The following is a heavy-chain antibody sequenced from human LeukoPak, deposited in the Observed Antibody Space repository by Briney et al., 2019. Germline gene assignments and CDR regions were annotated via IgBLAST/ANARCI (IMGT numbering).Heavy chain of an antibody. Sequence: GGSLRLSCAASGFTFSSYWMSWVRQAPGKGLEWVANINQDGSEKNYVDPVKGRFTISRDNAKNSLYLQMNSLRAEDTAVYYCARDDSAWYAYWGPGTLVTVAS. CDR1: GFTFSSYW. D-gene: IGHD6-19*01. CDR2: INQDGSEK. CDR3: ARDDSAWYAY. J-gene: IGHJ4*02. V-gene: IGHV3-7*01.